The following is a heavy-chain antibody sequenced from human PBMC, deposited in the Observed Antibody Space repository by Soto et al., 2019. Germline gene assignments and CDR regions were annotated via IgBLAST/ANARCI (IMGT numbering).Heavy chain of an antibody. Sequence: QVQLQESGPGLVKPSQTLSLSCTVSGGSVNSGGYYWGWVRQRPGKGLEWIGYSYYSGSTHYNPSQTTRVAITLDTTQNHVSLTLSSVTAADTAVYYCAGGAAWGIIFAYWGQGTTVTVSS. CDR1: GGSVNSGGYY. CDR2: SYYSGST. CDR3: AGGAAWGIIFAY. D-gene: IGHD3-10*01. J-gene: IGHJ4*02. V-gene: IGHV4-31*03.